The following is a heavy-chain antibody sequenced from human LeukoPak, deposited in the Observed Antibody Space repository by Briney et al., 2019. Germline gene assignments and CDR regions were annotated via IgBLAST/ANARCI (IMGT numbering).Heavy chain of an antibody. Sequence: GGSLRLSCVTSGFTFGVHSMSWVRHARGKGLDWVGFIRSKGYGGTTEYAASVKGRFTISRDDSKSIAYLQMNSLKSEDTAVYYCTRGPTGRWLYYGMDVWGQGTTVIVSS. J-gene: IGHJ6*02. CDR1: GFTFGVHS. CDR3: TRGPTGRWLYYGMDV. V-gene: IGHV3-49*04. CDR2: IRSKGYGGTT. D-gene: IGHD5-24*01.